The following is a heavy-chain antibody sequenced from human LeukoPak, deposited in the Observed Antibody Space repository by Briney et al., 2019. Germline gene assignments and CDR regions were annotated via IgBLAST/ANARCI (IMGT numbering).Heavy chain of an antibody. CDR2: ISSSSSYI. V-gene: IGHV3-21*01. CDR1: GFTFSSYS. Sequence: PGGSLRLSCAASGFTFSSYSMNWVRQAPGKGLEWVSSISSSSSYIYYADSVKGRFTIFRDNAKNLLYLQMNSLRAEDTAVYYCAGEACSGSPCIYYFLDVWGKGTTVTVSS. CDR3: AGEACSGSPCIYYFLDV. J-gene: IGHJ6*03. D-gene: IGHD3-10*02.